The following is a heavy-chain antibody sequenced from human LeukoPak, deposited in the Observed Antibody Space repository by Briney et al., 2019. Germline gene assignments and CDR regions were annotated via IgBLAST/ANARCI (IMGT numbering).Heavy chain of an antibody. CDR1: GFSFSEFG. J-gene: IGHJ6*02. CDR3: AKEQEAGPGTYFFYYGMDV. Sequence: GGSLRLSCAASGFSFSEFGSHWVRQAPGKGLEWVAAISYDGDKTYYADSVKGRFTISRDNSKNTLYLQMNSLRGEDMAVYYCAKEQEAGPGTYFFYYGMDVWGQGTTVTVSS. CDR2: ISYDGDKT. V-gene: IGHV3-30*18. D-gene: IGHD3-10*01.